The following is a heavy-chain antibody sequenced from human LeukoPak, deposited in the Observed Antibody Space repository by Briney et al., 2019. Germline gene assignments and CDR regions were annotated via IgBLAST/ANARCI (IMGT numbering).Heavy chain of an antibody. J-gene: IGHJ6*02. CDR3: AGDVAGYGMDV. Sequence: PGRSLRLSCAASGFTFSSYAMHWVRQAPGKGLEWVAVISYDGSNKYYADSVKGRFTISRDNSKNTLYLQMNSLRAEDTAVYYCAGDVAGYGMDVWGQGTTVTVSS. V-gene: IGHV3-30-3*01. CDR2: ISYDGSNK. CDR1: GFTFSSYA. D-gene: IGHD3-10*01.